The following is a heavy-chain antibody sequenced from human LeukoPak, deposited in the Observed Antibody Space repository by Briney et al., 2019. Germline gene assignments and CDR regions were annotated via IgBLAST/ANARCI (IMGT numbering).Heavy chain of an antibody. CDR1: GFTFSSYS. CDR2: ISSSSSYI. J-gene: IGHJ4*02. CDR3: ARDRRPYDFWSGYYIASPFDY. D-gene: IGHD3-3*01. V-gene: IGHV3-21*01. Sequence: GGSLRLSCAASGFTFSSYSMNWVRQAPGKGLEWVSSISSSSSYIYYADSVKGRFTISRDNAKNSLYLQMNSLRAEDTAVYYCARDRRPYDFWSGYYIASPFDYWGQGTLVTVSS.